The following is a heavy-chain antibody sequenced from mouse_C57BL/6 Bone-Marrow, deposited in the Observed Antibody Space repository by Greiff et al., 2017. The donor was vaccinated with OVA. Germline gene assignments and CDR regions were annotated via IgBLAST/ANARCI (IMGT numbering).Heavy chain of an antibody. J-gene: IGHJ1*03. CDR2: ISSGSSTI. CDR1: GFTFSDYG. V-gene: IGHV5-17*01. Sequence: VQVVESGGGLVKPGGSLKLSCAASGFTFSDYGMHWVRQAPEKGLEWVAYISSGSSTIYYADTVKGRFTISRDNAKNTLFLQMTSLRSEDTAMYYCARINYWYFDVWGTGTTVTVSS. CDR3: ARINYWYFDV.